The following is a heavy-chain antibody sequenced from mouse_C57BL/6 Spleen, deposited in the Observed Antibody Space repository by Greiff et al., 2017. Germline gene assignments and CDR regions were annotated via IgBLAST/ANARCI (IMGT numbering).Heavy chain of an antibody. D-gene: IGHD2-4*01. V-gene: IGHV5-4*01. J-gene: IGHJ1*03. CDR2: ISDGGSYT. CDR3: ARGNYDPGYFDV. Sequence: EVQRVESGGGLVKPGGSLKLSCAASGFTFSSYAMSWVRQTPEKRLEWVATISDGGSYTYYPDNVKGRFTISRDNAKNNLYLQMSQLKSEDTAMYYGARGNYDPGYFDVWGTGTTVTVSS. CDR1: GFTFSSYA.